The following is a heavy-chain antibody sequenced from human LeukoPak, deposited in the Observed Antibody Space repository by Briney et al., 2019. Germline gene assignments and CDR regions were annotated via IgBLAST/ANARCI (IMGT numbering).Heavy chain of an antibody. V-gene: IGHV1-2*04. J-gene: IGHJ4*02. CDR2: XXXNSGGT. Sequence: XAPGQGLXXXXXXXXNSGGTNYAQKFQGWVTMTRDTSISTAYMELSRLRSDDTAVYYCARATPDIVVVVAATYYFDYWGQGTLVTVSS. CDR3: ARATPDIVVVVAATYYFDY. D-gene: IGHD2-15*01.